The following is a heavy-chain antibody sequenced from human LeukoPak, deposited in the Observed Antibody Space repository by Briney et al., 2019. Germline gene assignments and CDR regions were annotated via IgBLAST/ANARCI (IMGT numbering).Heavy chain of an antibody. V-gene: IGHV3-48*03. D-gene: IGHD2-2*01. CDR2: ISSSGSTI. Sequence: GGSLRLSCAASGFTFSSYEMNWVRQAPGKGLEWVSYISSSGSTIYYAGSVKGRFTISRDNAKNSLYLQMNSLRAEDTAVYYCASQTGYCSSTSCSVDYWGQGTLVTVSS. CDR3: ASQTGYCSSTSCSVDY. CDR1: GFTFSSYE. J-gene: IGHJ4*02.